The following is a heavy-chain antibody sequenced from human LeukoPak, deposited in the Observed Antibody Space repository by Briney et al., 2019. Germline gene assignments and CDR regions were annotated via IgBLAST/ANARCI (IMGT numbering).Heavy chain of an antibody. CDR3: ARVRGDYYLDH. CDR1: GFIFSSYW. Sequence: GGSLRLSCAASGFIFSSYWMTWVRQAPGKGLEWVANIKQAGSENSYVDSVKGRFTISRDNAKNSPYLQINSLGAEDTAVYYCARVRGDYYLDHWGQGTLVTVPS. V-gene: IGHV3-7*01. D-gene: IGHD3-16*01. J-gene: IGHJ4*02. CDR2: IKQAGSEN.